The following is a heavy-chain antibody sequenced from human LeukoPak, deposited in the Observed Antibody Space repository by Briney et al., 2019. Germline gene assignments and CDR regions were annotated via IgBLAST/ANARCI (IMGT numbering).Heavy chain of an antibody. CDR1: GFTVSSNY. J-gene: IGHJ6*04. CDR3: ASPLSITMVRGVKGYYGMDV. CDR2: IYSGGST. Sequence: GGSLRLSCAASGFTVSSNYMSWVRQAPGKGLEWVSVIYSGGSTYYADSVKGRFTISRDSSKNTLYLQMNSLRAEDTAVYYCASPLSITMVRGVKGYYGMDVWGKGTTVTVSS. D-gene: IGHD3-10*01. V-gene: IGHV3-53*01.